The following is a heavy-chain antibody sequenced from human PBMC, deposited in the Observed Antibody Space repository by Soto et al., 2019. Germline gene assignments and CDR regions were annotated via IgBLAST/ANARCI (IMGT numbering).Heavy chain of an antibody. Sequence: GESLRLSCEASKLTYSDYAMTWVRQAPGKGLEWVASISGSGDNTYYADSVKGRFAISRDNSKNTLYLQMNSLRAEDTAVNSYAKRTRYNPRDRPYWGQGTLVTVSS. CDR1: KLTYSDYA. V-gene: IGHV3-23*01. D-gene: IGHD1-1*01. CDR2: ISGSGDNT. CDR3: AKRTRYNPRDRPY. J-gene: IGHJ4*02.